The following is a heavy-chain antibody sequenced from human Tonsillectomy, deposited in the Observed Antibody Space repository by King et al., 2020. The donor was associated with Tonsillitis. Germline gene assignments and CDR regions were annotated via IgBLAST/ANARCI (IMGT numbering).Heavy chain of an antibody. J-gene: IGHJ4*02. V-gene: IGHV1-2*02. Sequence: VQLVESGAEVKKPGASVKVSCTASGYTFTGYYLHWVRQAPGQGLEWMGWINPNSDDTNYAQKFQGRATMTRDTSISTAYMELSGLASDDTAVYYCAGGRGSFCNDYWGQGTLVTVSS. CDR2: INPNSDDT. CDR3: AGGRGSFCNDY. D-gene: IGHD1-26*01. CDR1: GYTFTGYY.